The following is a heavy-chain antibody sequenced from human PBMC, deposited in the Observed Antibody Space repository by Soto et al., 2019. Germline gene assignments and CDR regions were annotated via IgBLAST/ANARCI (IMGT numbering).Heavy chain of an antibody. J-gene: IGHJ4*02. V-gene: IGHV3-30*03. CDR1: GFTFNDYA. CDR2: ISSDGHHQ. Sequence: PGGSLRLSCATSGFTFNDYAMYWVRQAPGQGLEWVAMISSDGHHQFYVDNLRGRFTVSRDNSKNTLFLQMNSLRPEDTAVYYCSRGTYYPQGSGLHADYWGPGTVVTVS. D-gene: IGHD2-15*01. CDR3: SRGTYYPQGSGLHADY.